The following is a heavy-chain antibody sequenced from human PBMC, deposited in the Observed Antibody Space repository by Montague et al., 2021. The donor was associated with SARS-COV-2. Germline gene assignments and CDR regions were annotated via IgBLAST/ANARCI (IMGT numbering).Heavy chain of an antibody. CDR2: IYHSGDS. V-gene: IGHV4-38-2*02. J-gene: IGHJ4*02. CDR3: ARVPDPMRFHSDASEYYSYFDS. D-gene: IGHD2/OR15-2a*01. CDR1: GYSITNGYY. Sequence: SETLSLTCTVSGYSITNGYYWAWIRQPPGKGLEWIGMIYHSGDSYYNPSLKSRVTISVDTSKNQFSLGLSDVSAADTALYYCARVPDPMRFHSDASEYYSYFDSWGQGALVTVSS.